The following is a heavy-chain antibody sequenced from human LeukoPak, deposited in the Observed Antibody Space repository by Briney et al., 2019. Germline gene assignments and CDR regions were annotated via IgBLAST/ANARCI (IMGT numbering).Heavy chain of an antibody. CDR1: GYTFTGYY. Sequence: GASVKVSCMASGYTFTGYYMHWVRQAPGQGLEWMGWINPNSGGTNYAQKFQGRVTMTRDTSISTAYMELSRLRSDDTAVYYCARDLIQLWLPMGENWFDPWGQGTLVTVSS. V-gene: IGHV1-2*02. CDR3: ARDLIQLWLPMGENWFDP. J-gene: IGHJ5*02. D-gene: IGHD5-18*01. CDR2: INPNSGGT.